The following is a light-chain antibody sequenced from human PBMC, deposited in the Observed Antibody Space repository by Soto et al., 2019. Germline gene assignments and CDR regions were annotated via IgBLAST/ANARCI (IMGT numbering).Light chain of an antibody. CDR2: DVT. Sequence: QSALTQPRSVSGSPGQSLTISCTGTSSDVGGSNYVSWYQQHPGQAPKFLIYDVTKRPSGVPDRFSGSKSGNTASLTISGLQAEDEADYYCCSYVGTYTVFGGGTKVTVL. V-gene: IGLV2-11*01. CDR1: SSDVGGSNY. CDR3: CSYVGTYTV. J-gene: IGLJ2*01.